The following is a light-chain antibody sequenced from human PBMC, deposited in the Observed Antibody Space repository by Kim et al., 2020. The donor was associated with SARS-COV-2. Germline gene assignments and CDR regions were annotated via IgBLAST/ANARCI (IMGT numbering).Light chain of an antibody. CDR1: SSAVGGYNY. CDR2: DVS. V-gene: IGLV2-14*04. CDR3: SSYTSSSTLV. J-gene: IGLJ3*02. Sequence: QSSTSPCTGTSSAVGGYNYVSWYQQHPGKAPKLMIYDVSKRPSGVSNRFSGSKSGNTASLTISGLQAEDEADYYCSSYTSSSTLVFGGGTQLTVL.